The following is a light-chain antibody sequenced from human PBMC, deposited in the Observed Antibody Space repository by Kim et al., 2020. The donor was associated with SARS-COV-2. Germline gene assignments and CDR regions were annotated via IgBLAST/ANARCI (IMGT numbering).Light chain of an antibody. CDR2: DTS. CDR1: QSFSSR. CDR3: QQYNSWPLT. J-gene: IGKJ4*01. V-gene: IGKV3-15*01. Sequence: EIVMTQSPATLSVSPGERVTLSCRASQSFSSRLAWFQQRPGQAPRLVIYDTSTRATGIPARFSGSGSGTEFTLTINSLESEDSAVYYCQQYNSWPLTFGGGTKVEI.